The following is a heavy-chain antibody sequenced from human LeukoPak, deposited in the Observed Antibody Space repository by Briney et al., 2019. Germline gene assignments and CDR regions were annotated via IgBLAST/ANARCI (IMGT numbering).Heavy chain of an antibody. D-gene: IGHD4-17*01. CDR2: ISYDGSNQ. CDR1: GFTFSSYG. CDR3: ARDLSGDYDY. Sequence: PGGSLRLSCAASGFTFSSYGMHWVRQAPGMGLEWVAIISYDGSNQYYADSVKGRFTISRDNSKNTLYLQMNSLRAEDTAVYYCARDLSGDYDYWGQGTLVTVSS. V-gene: IGHV3-30*03. J-gene: IGHJ4*02.